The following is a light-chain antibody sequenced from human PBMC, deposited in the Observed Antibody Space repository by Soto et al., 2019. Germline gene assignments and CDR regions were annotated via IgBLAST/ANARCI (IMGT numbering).Light chain of an antibody. Sequence: QSALTQPPSASGSPGQSVTISCTGTSSDVGGYNYVSWYQQHPGKAPKLIIYEVTKRPSGVPDRFSGSKSGNTASLTVSGLQAEDEAHYYCSSYAGSNNLVFGGGTQLTVL. V-gene: IGLV2-8*01. CDR1: SSDVGGYNY. J-gene: IGLJ2*01. CDR3: SSYAGSNNLV. CDR2: EVT.